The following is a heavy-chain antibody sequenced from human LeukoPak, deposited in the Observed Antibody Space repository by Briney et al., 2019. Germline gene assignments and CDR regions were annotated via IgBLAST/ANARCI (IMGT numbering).Heavy chain of an antibody. Sequence: KPSETLSLTCTVSGGSISSSSYYWGWIRQPPGKGLEWIGEINHSGSTNYNPSLKSRVTISVDTSKNQFSLKLSSVTAADTAVYYCARHPKVYYYGSGSYYKVPGYFDYWGQGTLVTVSS. D-gene: IGHD3-10*01. J-gene: IGHJ4*02. CDR1: GGSISSSSYY. V-gene: IGHV4-39*01. CDR2: INHSGST. CDR3: ARHPKVYYYGSGSYYKVPGYFDY.